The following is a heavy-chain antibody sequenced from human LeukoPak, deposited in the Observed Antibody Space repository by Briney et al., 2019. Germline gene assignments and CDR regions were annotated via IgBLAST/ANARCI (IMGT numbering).Heavy chain of an antibody. CDR2: ISGSGGST. CDR1: GFTFSSYA. J-gene: IGHJ4*02. D-gene: IGHD6-19*01. Sequence: PGGSLRLSCAASGFTFSSYAMSWVRQAPGKGLEWVSAISGSGGSTYYADSVKGRFTISRDNSKNTLYLQMNSLRAEDTAVYYCAKGTYSSGWYGALGAYFDYWGQGTLVTVSS. CDR3: AKGTYSSGWYGALGAYFDY. V-gene: IGHV3-23*01.